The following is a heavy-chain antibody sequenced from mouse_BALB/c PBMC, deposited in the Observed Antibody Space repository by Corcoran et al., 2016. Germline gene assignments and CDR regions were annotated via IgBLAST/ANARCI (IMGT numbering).Heavy chain of an antibody. D-gene: IGHD1-1*01. CDR3: AREDHFYYGSSYYAMDY. CDR2: ISYDGSN. J-gene: IGHJ4*01. Sequence: DVQLQESGPGLVKPSQSLSLTCSVTGYSITSGYYWNWIRQFPGNKLEWMGYISYDGSNNYNPSLKNRISITRDTSKNQFFLKLNSVTTEDTATYYCAREDHFYYGSSYYAMDYWGQGTSVTVSS. V-gene: IGHV3-6*02. CDR1: GYSITSGYY.